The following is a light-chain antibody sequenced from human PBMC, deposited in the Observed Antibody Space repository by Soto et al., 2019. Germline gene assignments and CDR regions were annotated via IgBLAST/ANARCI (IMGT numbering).Light chain of an antibody. J-gene: IGKJ4*01. CDR3: HQRSKWPLT. Sequence: EVVLTQSPGSLSLSPGERATLSCRASQSVMSNYLSWYQQKPGQAPRLLIYDASNRATDIPARFSGSGSGTDFTLTISSLDPEDSAVYYCHQRSKWPLTFGGGTKVDIK. V-gene: IGKV3-11*01. CDR1: QSVMSNY. CDR2: DAS.